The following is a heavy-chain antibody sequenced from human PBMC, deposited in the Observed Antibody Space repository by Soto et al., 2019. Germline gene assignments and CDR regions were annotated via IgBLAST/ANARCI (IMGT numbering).Heavy chain of an antibody. D-gene: IGHD3-16*02. J-gene: IGHJ4*02. CDR2: ISYSGST. Sequence: SETLSLTCTVSGGSISSYYWSWIRQPPGKGLEWIGYISYSGSTNYNPSLKSRVTTSLDTFKNQFSLKLSSVTAADTAVYYCARQNYDYVWGSYRYTVPRPFDYWVQGTLVTVSS. V-gene: IGHV4-59*08. CDR1: GGSISSYY. CDR3: ARQNYDYVWGSYRYTVPRPFDY.